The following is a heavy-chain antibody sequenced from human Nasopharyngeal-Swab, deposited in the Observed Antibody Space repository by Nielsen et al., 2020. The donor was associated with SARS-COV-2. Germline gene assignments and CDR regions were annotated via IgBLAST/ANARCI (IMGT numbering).Heavy chain of an antibody. CDR3: AKDRPFSVVRGVAFDY. V-gene: IGHV3-23*01. D-gene: IGHD3-10*01. Sequence: GESLKISCAASGFTFSSYAMSWVRQAPGTGLEWVSAISGSGGSTYYADSVKGRFTISRDNSKNTLYLQMNSLRAEDTAVYYCAKDRPFSVVRGVAFDYWGQGTLVTVSS. CDR2: ISGSGGST. CDR1: GFTFSSYA. J-gene: IGHJ4*02.